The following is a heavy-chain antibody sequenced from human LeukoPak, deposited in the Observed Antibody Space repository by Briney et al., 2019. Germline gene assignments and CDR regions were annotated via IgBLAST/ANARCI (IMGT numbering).Heavy chain of an antibody. Sequence: PGGSLRLSCAASGFTFSSYAMSWVRQAPGKGLEWVSAISGSGGSTYHADSVKGRFTISRDNSKNTVSLQMDSLRAEDTALYYCAKSNGYTNGWYDHWGQGTPVSVSS. V-gene: IGHV3-23*01. CDR1: GFTFSSYA. CDR2: ISGSGGST. D-gene: IGHD6-25*01. CDR3: AKSNGYTNGWYDH. J-gene: IGHJ5*02.